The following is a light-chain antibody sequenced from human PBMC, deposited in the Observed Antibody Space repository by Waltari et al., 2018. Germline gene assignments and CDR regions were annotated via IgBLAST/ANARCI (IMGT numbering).Light chain of an antibody. CDR1: QSLLHRNGNNN. CDR3: MQSLLALWT. J-gene: IGKJ1*01. CDR2: LGS. Sequence: DIVMTQSPFSLPVTPGEPVSISRRSSQSLLHRNGNNNLDWYLQKPGQSPQLLFYLGSNRASGVPDRFSASGSGTHFTLKISRVEAEDVGVYYCMQSLLALWTFGQGTKVEIK. V-gene: IGKV2-28*01.